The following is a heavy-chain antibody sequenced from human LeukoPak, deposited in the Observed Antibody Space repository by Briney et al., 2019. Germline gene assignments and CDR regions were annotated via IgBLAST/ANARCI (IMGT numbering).Heavy chain of an antibody. CDR3: ARLPSYSSGWHPSYYFDY. D-gene: IGHD6-19*01. CDR2: IYYSGST. Sequence: SETLSLTCTVSGGSISSYYWSWIRQPPGKGLEWIGYIYYSGSTNYNPSLKSRVTISVDTSKNQFSLKLSSVTAADTAVYYCARLPSYSSGWHPSYYFDYWGQGTLVTVSS. V-gene: IGHV4-59*08. J-gene: IGHJ4*02. CDR1: GGSISSYY.